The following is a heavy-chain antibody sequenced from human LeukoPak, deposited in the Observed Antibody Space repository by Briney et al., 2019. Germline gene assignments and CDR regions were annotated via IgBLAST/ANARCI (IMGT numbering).Heavy chain of an antibody. V-gene: IGHV4-39*07. J-gene: IGHJ4*02. CDR2: IYYSGST. CDR3: ARSPGIAAAGMDY. CDR1: GGSISSSSYY. Sequence: SETLSLTCTVSGGSISSSSYYWGWIRQPPGKGLEWIGSIYYSGSTYYNPSLKSRVTISVDTSKNQFSLKLSSVTAADTAVYYCARSPGIAAAGMDYWGQGTLVTVSS. D-gene: IGHD6-13*01.